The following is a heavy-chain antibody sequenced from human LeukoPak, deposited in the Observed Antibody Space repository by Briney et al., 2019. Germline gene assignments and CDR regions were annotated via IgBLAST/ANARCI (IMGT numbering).Heavy chain of an antibody. CDR2: IYYSGST. V-gene: IGHV4-59*01. J-gene: IGHJ5*02. CDR1: GGSISSYY. D-gene: IGHD4-17*01. Sequence: PSETLSLTCTVSGGSISSYYWSWIRQPPGKGLEWIGYIYYSGSTNYNPSLKSRVTISVDTSKNQFSLKLSSVTAADTAVYYCARDHYGKTNWFDPWGQGTLVTVSS. CDR3: ARDHYGKTNWFDP.